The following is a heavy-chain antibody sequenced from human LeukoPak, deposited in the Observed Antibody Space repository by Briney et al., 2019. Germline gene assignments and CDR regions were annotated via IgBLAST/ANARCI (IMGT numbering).Heavy chain of an antibody. CDR3: ARGDVDTHFDY. Sequence: SETLSVTCTVSGGSISSYYWSWIRQPPGKALEWIGYIYYRGSTNYNPPLKSRVTISVDTSKNQFSLKLSSVTAADTAVYYCARGDVDTHFDYWGQGTLVTVSS. CDR2: IYYRGST. CDR1: GGSISSYY. J-gene: IGHJ4*02. V-gene: IGHV4-59*01. D-gene: IGHD5-18*01.